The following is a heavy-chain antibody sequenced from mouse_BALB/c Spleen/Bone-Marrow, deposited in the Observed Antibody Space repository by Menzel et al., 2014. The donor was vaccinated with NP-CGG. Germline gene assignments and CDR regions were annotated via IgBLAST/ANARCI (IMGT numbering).Heavy chain of an antibody. Sequence: VQLQQSGPELVKPGASVKMSCKASGYTFTSYVMHWVKQKPGQGLEWIGYINPYNDGTKYNEKFKGKATLTSDNSSSTAYMELSSLTSEDSAVYYCARRDYYGSSFYWYFDVWGAGTTVTVSS. CDR2: INPYNDGT. J-gene: IGHJ1*01. V-gene: IGHV1-14*01. CDR3: ARRDYYGSSFYWYFDV. CDR1: GYTFTSYV. D-gene: IGHD1-1*01.